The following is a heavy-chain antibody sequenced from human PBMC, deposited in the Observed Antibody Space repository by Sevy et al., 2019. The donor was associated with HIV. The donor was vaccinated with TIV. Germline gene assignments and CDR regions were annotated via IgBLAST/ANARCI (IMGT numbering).Heavy chain of an antibody. CDR2: ISWNSVSL. CDR3: AKDNRPATMSNSSYYYYYGMDV. Sequence: GGSLRLSCAASGFSFGDYAMHWVRQAPGKGLEWVSGISWNSVSLDYADSVKGRFTIPRDNAKNSPFLQMNRLRSEDTALYYCAKDNRPATMSNSSYYYYYGMDVWGQGTTVTVSS. V-gene: IGHV3-9*01. CDR1: GFSFGDYA. D-gene: IGHD6-6*01. J-gene: IGHJ6*02.